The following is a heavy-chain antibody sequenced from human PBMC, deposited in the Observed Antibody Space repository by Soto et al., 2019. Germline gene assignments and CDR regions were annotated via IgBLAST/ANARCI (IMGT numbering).Heavy chain of an antibody. V-gene: IGHV3-74*01. CDR1: GFTFSSYW. CDR3: VRTSLVVAAATREDY. CDR2: INSDGSST. J-gene: IGHJ4*02. Sequence: VQLVESGGGLVQPGGSLRLSCAASGFTFSSYWMHWVRQAPGKGLAWVSRINSDGSSTSYADSVKGRFTISRDNAKNTLYRQMNSLRAEDTAVYYCVRTSLVVAAATREDYWGQGTLVTVSS. D-gene: IGHD2-15*01.